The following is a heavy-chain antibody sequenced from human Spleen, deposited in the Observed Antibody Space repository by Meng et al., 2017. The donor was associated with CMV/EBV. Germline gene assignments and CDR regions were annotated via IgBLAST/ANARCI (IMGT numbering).Heavy chain of an antibody. V-gene: IGHV4-4*02. CDR2: IYHSGST. CDR1: GGSISSSSW. CDR3: ARVGATQGWFDP. J-gene: IGHJ5*02. D-gene: IGHD1-26*01. Sequence: CAVSGGSISSSSWWSWVRQPPGKGLEWIGEIYHSGSTNYNPSLKSRVTISVDKSKNQFSLKLSSVTAADTAVYYCARVGATQGWFDPWGQGTLVTVSS.